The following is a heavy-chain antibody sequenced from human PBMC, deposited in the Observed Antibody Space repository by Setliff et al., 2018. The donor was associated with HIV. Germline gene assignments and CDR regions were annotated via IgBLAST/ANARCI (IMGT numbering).Heavy chain of an antibody. CDR3: ARRSTSTGIDY. V-gene: IGHV4-59*08. D-gene: IGHD2-2*01. J-gene: IGHJ4*02. CDR1: GVSISSYY. Sequence: PSATLSLTCTVSGVSISSYYWRWIRQHPGKGLEWIGYISYTDSTAYNPSLKSRVSISIDTSKNQFSLKLSSVTAADTAVYYCARRSTSTGIDYWGQGTLFTVSS. CDR2: ISYTDST.